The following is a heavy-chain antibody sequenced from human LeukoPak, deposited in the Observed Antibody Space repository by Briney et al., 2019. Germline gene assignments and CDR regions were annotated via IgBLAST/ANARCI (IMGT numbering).Heavy chain of an antibody. CDR3: AKDRVRGGSYTSGFYYYYGMDV. Sequence: GGSLRLSCAASGFTFSSYGMHWVRQAPGKGLEWVAVIWYDGSNKYYTDSVKGRFTISRDNSKNTLCLQMNSLRAEDTAVYYCAKDRVRGGSYTSGFYYYYGMDVWGQGTTVTVSS. CDR1: GFTFSSYG. D-gene: IGHD2-15*01. V-gene: IGHV3-30*02. CDR2: IWYDGSNK. J-gene: IGHJ6*02.